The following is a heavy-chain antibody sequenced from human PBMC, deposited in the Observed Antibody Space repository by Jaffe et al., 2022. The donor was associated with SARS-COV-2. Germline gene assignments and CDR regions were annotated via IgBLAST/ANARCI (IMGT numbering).Heavy chain of an antibody. V-gene: IGHV6-1*01. D-gene: IGHD6-13*01. CDR3: ARECHPLYSSSGLCTFGFDL. Sequence: QVQLQQSGPGLVKPSQTLSLTCAISGDSVSSNSAAWNWIRQSPSRGLEWLGRTYYRSKWYNDYAVSVKSRITINPDTSKNQFSLQLNSVTPEDTAVYYCARECHPLYSSSGLCTFGFDLWGRGTLVTVSS. CDR1: GDSVSSNSAA. J-gene: IGHJ2*01. CDR2: TYYRSKWYN.